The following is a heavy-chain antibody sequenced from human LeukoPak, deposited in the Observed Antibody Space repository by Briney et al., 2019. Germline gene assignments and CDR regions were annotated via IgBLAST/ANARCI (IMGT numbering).Heavy chain of an antibody. CDR1: GFTFSRHA. CDR3: ARDGLWGWAQDDY. V-gene: IGHV3-23*01. Sequence: GGSLRLSCAASGFTFSRHAMCWVRQAPGKGLEWDAGITNNCGVGNYGDSVKGRLTISRVNAKSTLDLQMNSVRAEDTALYYCARDGLWGWAQDDYWGQGILVTVSS. J-gene: IGHJ4*02. D-gene: IGHD2-21*01. CDR2: ITNNCGVG.